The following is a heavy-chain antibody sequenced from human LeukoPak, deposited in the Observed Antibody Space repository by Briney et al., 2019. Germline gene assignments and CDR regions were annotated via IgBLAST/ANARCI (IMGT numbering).Heavy chain of an antibody. V-gene: IGHV4-31*03. D-gene: IGHD3-9*01. CDR3: ARATYDLLTGYYLDS. Sequence: SQTLSLTCSVSGGSITSGRYYWTWIRQYPEKGLEWIGYSYYSGSTHFKPSLKSRAAISLDKSKNQFSLNLTSATAADTAVYYCARATYDLLTGYYLDSWGQGALVTVSS. J-gene: IGHJ4*02. CDR2: SYYSGST. CDR1: GGSITSGRYY.